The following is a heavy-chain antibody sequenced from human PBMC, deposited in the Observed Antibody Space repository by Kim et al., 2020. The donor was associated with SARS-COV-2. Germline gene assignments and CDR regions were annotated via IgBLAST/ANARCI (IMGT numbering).Heavy chain of an antibody. CDR1: GFTFSTYS. CDR3: VRDPENMIWCMDV. J-gene: IGHJ6*02. CDR2: ISGSSSYK. V-gene: IGHV3-21*01. D-gene: IGHD3-22*01. Sequence: GGSLRLSCGDSGFTFSTYSMSWVRQAPGKGLEWVPSISGSSSYKYYADSVKGRFTISRDNAKNSLYLQMNRLRAEDMAVYYCVRDPENMIWCMDVWGQGTTVTVSS.